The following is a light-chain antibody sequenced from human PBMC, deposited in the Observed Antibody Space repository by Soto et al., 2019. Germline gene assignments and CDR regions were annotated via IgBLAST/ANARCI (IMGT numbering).Light chain of an antibody. CDR3: QKYNNAPFT. V-gene: IGKV1-27*01. J-gene: IGKJ3*01. Sequence: DIQMTQSPSSLSASVGDGVTITCRASQGIYNYLAWYQQKPGKIPRLLIYAASTLQSGVPSRFSGSGSGTDFTLTISSLQPEDVATYYCQKYNNAPFTFGPGTKVHIK. CDR2: AAS. CDR1: QGIYNY.